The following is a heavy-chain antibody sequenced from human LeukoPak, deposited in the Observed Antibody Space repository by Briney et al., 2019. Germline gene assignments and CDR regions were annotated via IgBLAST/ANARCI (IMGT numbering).Heavy chain of an antibody. CDR2: IYPGDSDT. V-gene: IGHV5-51*01. J-gene: IGHJ5*02. Sequence: GESLKISCKGSGYSFTGDWIGWVRQMPGKGLEWMGIIYPGDSDTRYSPSFQGQVAISADKSISTAYLQWSSLKASDTAMYYCARHRYYDILTDWFDPWGQGTLVTVSS. D-gene: IGHD3-9*01. CDR3: ARHRYYDILTDWFDP. CDR1: GYSFTGDW.